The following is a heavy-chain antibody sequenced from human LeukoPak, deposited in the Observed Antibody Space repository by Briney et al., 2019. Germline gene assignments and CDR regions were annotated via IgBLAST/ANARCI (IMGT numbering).Heavy chain of an antibody. V-gene: IGHV1-18*01. J-gene: IGHJ5*02. CDR1: GYTFTSYG. Sequence: ASVKVSCKASGYTFTSYGISWVRQAPGQGLEWMGWISDYNGNTNYAQKLQGRVTMTTDTSTSTAYMELRSLRSDDTAVYYCARDEAVGCYDFWSGYPGTYNWFDPWGQGTLVTVSS. D-gene: IGHD3-3*01. CDR3: ARDEAVGCYDFWSGYPGTYNWFDP. CDR2: ISDYNGNT.